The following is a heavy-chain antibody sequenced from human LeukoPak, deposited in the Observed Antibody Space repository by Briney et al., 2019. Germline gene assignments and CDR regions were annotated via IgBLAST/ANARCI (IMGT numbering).Heavy chain of an antibody. CDR2: IQERGSEK. J-gene: IGHJ4*02. V-gene: IGHV3-7*01. CDR3: ARGWGEKGRCRGGTCNNPQFDY. CDR1: GLKFSYYW. D-gene: IGHD2-15*01. Sequence: PGGSLRLSCAASGLKFSYYWMTWVRQARGKGLEWLANIQERGSEKYYVDSLRGRFTISRDNAENLVYLQMNSLRVEDTAVYYCARGWGEKGRCRGGTCNNPQFDYWGQGILVTVSS.